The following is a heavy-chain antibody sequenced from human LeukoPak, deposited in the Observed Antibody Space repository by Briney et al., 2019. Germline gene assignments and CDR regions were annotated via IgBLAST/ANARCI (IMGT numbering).Heavy chain of an antibody. CDR2: IKQDGSDK. V-gene: IGHV3-7*01. D-gene: IGHD2-15*01. CDR3: ASGPRWVGAAWAHSFNI. J-gene: IGHJ3*02. Sequence: PGGSLRLSRLDSGFTFSSYWMSWVRQAPGKGLEWVANIKQDGSDKYYVDSVKGRFTISRDNAKNSLYLQMNSLRAEDTAVYFCASGPRWVGAAWAHSFNIWGQGTMVTVSS. CDR1: GFTFSSYW.